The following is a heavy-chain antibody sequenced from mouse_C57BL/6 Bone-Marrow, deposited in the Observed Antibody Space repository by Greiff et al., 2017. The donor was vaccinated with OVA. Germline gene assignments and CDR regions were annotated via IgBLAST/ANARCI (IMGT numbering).Heavy chain of an antibody. CDR2: IYPGDGDT. Sequence: QVQLQQSGAELVKPGASVKISCKASGYAFSSYWMNWVKQRPGKGLEWIGQIYPGDGDTTYNGKFKGKATLTADKSSSTASMQLCSLTSYASAVYFCARPWNFDYWGQGTTLTVSS. CDR1: GYAFSSYW. CDR3: ARPWNFDY. V-gene: IGHV1-80*01. J-gene: IGHJ2*01.